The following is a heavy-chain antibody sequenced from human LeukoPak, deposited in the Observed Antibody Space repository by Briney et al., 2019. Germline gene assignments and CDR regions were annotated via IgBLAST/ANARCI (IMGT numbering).Heavy chain of an antibody. CDR2: IKQDGNEK. CDR1: GFTFSSYW. V-gene: IGHV3-7*01. J-gene: IGHJ4*02. Sequence: GGSLRLSCAASGFTFSSYWMSWVRQAPGKGLEWVANIKQDGNEKYYLDSVRGRFTISRDNAKNSLYLQMNSLRAEDTAVYYCARGALEFDFWGQGTLVTVSS. CDR3: ARGALEFDF.